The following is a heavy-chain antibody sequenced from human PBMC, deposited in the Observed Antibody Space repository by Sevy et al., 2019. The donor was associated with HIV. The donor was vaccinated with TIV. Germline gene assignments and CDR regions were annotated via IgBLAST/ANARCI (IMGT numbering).Heavy chain of an antibody. J-gene: IGHJ2*01. CDR2: MTDGYGSTKDADSAGGGGNT. CDR1: GFTFSMYA. V-gene: IGHV3-23*01. CDR3: AREGDLRYFDF. D-gene: IGHD3-10*01. Sequence: GGSLRLSCAASGFTFSMYAMSWVRQAPGKGLEWVSGMTDGYGSTKDADSAGGGGNTHYADSLKGRFTISRDNFKNTMYLQMNSLSAGDTAVYYCAREGDLRYFDFWGRGTLVTVSS.